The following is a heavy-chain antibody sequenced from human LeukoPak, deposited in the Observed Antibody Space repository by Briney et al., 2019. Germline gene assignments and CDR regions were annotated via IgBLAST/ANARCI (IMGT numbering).Heavy chain of an antibody. J-gene: IGHJ5*02. D-gene: IGHD2-21*02. CDR1: GYTFTSYG. CDR3: ARNYPGSRLVTVRKWFDP. Sequence: ASVKVSCRASGYTFTSYGISWVRQAPGQGLEWMGWISAYNGNTNYAQKLQGRVTMTTDTSTSTAYMELSSLRSEDTAVYYCARNYPGSRLVTVRKWFDPWGQGTLVTVSS. V-gene: IGHV1-18*01. CDR2: ISAYNGNT.